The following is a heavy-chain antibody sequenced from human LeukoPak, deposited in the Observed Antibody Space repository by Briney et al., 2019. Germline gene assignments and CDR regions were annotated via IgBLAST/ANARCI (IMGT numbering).Heavy chain of an antibody. Sequence: PGGSLRLSCAASGFTISNSAMTWVRQAPGKGLDWVSIITDNGAHTFYADSVKGRLTISRDTSENTLYLQMNSLRADDTAVYYCATVGGSCSSSNCFAYFAYWGQGTLLTVSS. CDR2: ITDNGAHT. J-gene: IGHJ4*02. CDR3: ATVGGSCSSSNCFAYFAY. D-gene: IGHD2-2*01. CDR1: GFTISNSA. V-gene: IGHV3-23*01.